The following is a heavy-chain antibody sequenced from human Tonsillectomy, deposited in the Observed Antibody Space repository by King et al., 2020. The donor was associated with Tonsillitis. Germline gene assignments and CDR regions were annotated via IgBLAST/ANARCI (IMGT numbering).Heavy chain of an antibody. J-gene: IGHJ6*02. Sequence: VQLVESGGGVVQPGRSLRLSCAASGFTFSSYGMHWVRQDPGKGLEWVAVISYDGSNKYYADSVKGRFTISRDNSKNTLYLQMNSLRAEDTAVFYCARGGATTHYYYYGMDVWGQGTTVTVSS. V-gene: IGHV3-33*05. D-gene: IGHD1-26*01. CDR1: GFTFSSYG. CDR2: ISYDGSNK. CDR3: ARGGATTHYYYYGMDV.